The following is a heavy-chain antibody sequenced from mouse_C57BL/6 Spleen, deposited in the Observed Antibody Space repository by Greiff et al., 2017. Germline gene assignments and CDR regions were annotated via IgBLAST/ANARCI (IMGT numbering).Heavy chain of an antibody. J-gene: IGHJ2*01. CDR1: GFNIKDYY. D-gene: IGHD2-12*01. CDR3: ATLYDVPSFDY. Sequence: VQLKQSGAELVKPGASVKLSCTASGFNIKDYYMHWVKQRTEQGLEWIGRIDPEDGETKSAPKFQGKATITADTSSNTAYLQLSSLTSEDTAVYYCATLYDVPSFDYWGQGTTLTVSS. CDR2: IDPEDGET. V-gene: IGHV14-2*01.